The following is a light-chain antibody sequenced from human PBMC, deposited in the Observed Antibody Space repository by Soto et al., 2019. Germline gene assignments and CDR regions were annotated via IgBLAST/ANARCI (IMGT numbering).Light chain of an antibody. J-gene: IGLJ2*01. Sequence: QSALTQPASVSGSPGQSITIPCTGTTTDVGGYNYVSWYQQHPGKAPKLLIYEVSNRPSGVSDRFSGSKSGNTASLTISGLQAEDEADYYCSSYTSSSTWVFGGGTKLTFL. V-gene: IGLV2-14*01. CDR2: EVS. CDR1: TTDVGGYNY. CDR3: SSYTSSSTWV.